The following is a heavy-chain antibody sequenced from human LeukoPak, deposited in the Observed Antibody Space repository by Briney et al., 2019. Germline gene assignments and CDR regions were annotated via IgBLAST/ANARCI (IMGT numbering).Heavy chain of an antibody. J-gene: IGHJ4*02. CDR3: AKRNTMVRGGPCFDY. Sequence: GGSLRLSCAASGFTFSSYTMNWVRQAPGKGLEWVSIIFGNGDTTYYADSVKGRFTVSRDNSKDTLYLQMNDLRPDDTAIYYCAKRNTMVRGGPCFDYWGQGLLVTVSS. D-gene: IGHD3-10*01. CDR1: GFTFSSYT. V-gene: IGHV3-23*01. CDR2: IFGNGDTT.